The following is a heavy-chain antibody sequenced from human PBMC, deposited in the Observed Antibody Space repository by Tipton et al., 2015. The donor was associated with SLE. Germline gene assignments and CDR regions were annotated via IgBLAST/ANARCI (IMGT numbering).Heavy chain of an antibody. J-gene: IGHJ3*02. CDR3: ASGSPPI. CDR1: GGSISSGSYY. Sequence: TLSLTCTVSGGSISSGSYYWSWIRQPAGKGLEWIGSIYHSGSTYYNPSLKSRVTISVDTSKNQFSLKLSSVTAADTAVYYCASGSPPIWGQGTMVTVSS. V-gene: IGHV4-39*07. CDR2: IYHSGST.